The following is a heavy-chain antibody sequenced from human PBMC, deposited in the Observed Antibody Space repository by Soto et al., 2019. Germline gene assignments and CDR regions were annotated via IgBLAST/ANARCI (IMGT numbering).Heavy chain of an antibody. CDR3: ARDRDDILTGYNYGMDV. CDR2: INPNSGGT. D-gene: IGHD3-9*01. Sequence: ASVKVSCKASGYTFTGYYMHWVRQAPGQGLEWMGWINPNSGGTNYAQKFQGWVTMTRDTSISTAYMELSRLRSDDTAVYYCARDRDDILTGYNYGMDVRGQGTTVTVSS. V-gene: IGHV1-2*04. J-gene: IGHJ6*02. CDR1: GYTFTGYY.